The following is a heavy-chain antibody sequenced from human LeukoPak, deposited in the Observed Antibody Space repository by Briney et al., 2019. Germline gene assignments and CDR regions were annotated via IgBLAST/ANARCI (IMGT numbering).Heavy chain of an antibody. V-gene: IGHV1-18*01. CDR2: ISAYNGNT. Sequence: ASVKVSCKASGYTFTSYGISWLRQAPGQGLEWMGWISAYNGNTNYAQKLQGRVTMTTDTSTSTAYMELRSLRSDDTAVYYCAREKYSSSSGSAFDIWGQGTMVTVSS. J-gene: IGHJ3*02. D-gene: IGHD6-6*01. CDR3: AREKYSSSSGSAFDI. CDR1: GYTFTSYG.